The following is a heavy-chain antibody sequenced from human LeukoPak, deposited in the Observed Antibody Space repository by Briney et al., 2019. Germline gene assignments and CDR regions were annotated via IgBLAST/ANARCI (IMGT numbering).Heavy chain of an antibody. CDR2: ISAYNGNT. D-gene: IGHD3-22*01. CDR1: GGTFSSYA. V-gene: IGHV1-18*01. J-gene: IGHJ4*02. Sequence: ASVKVSCKASGGTFSSYAISWVRQAPGQGLEWMGWISAYNGNTNYAQKLQGRVTMTTDTSTSTAYMELRSLRSDDTAVYYCARDTPLNYYDSSGCLDYWGQGTLVTVSS. CDR3: ARDTPLNYYDSSGCLDY.